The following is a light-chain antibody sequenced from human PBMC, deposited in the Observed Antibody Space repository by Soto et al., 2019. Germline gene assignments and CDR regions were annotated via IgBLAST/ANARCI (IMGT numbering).Light chain of an antibody. CDR2: DVS. Sequence: QMTQSPSTLSASVGDRVTITCRASQNINTWLAWYQQKPGTAPRLLIYDVSTLQSGVPSRFSGRGSGTEFTLTITRLQADDSAIYYCQQYDGYFGPGTKV. V-gene: IGKV1-5*01. CDR3: QQYDGY. CDR1: QNINTW. J-gene: IGKJ3*01.